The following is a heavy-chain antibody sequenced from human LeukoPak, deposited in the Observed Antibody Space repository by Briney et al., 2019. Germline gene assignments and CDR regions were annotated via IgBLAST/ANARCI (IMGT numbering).Heavy chain of an antibody. Sequence: ASVKVSCKASGFTFTSSAMQWVRQARGQRLEWIGWIVVGSGNTNYAQKFQERVTITRDMSTSTAYMELSSLRSEDTAVYYCAADPFLLAARPRSYYYYMDVWGKGTTVTVSS. CDR1: GFTFTSSA. CDR3: AADPFLLAARPRSYYYYMDV. CDR2: IVVGSGNT. D-gene: IGHD6-6*01. V-gene: IGHV1-58*02. J-gene: IGHJ6*03.